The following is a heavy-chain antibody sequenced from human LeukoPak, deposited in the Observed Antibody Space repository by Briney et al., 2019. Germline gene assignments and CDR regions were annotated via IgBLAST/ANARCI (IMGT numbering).Heavy chain of an antibody. Sequence: SETLSLTCTVSGGSISSYYWSWIRQPPGKGLEWIGYIYYSGTTNYNPSLKSRVTISVDTSKNQFSLKLSSVTAADTAVYYCARAKTHNYYDSSGSYYFDYWGQGTLVTVSS. V-gene: IGHV4-59*12. CDR3: ARAKTHNYYDSSGSYYFDY. CDR1: GGSISSYY. J-gene: IGHJ4*02. D-gene: IGHD3-22*01. CDR2: IYYSGTT.